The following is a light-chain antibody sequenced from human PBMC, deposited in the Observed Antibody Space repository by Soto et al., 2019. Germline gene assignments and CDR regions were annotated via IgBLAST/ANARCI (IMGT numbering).Light chain of an antibody. J-gene: IGKJ1*01. CDR2: VAS. CDR1: QSVSSSY. Sequence: EIVLTQSPGTLSLSPGERATLSCRASQSVSSSYLACYQQKPGEAPRLLFYVASSRATGIPDSFSGSGSGTDFTLTISRLGPVDFAVYYCQQYGSSPVTFGQGTKVEIK. CDR3: QQYGSSPVT. V-gene: IGKV3-20*01.